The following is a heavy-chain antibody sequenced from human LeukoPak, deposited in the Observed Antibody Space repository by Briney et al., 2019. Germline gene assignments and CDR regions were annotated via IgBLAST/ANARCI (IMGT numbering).Heavy chain of an antibody. D-gene: IGHD6-19*01. CDR2: ISDSGGST. CDR3: AKEPSSGWYGNWFDP. CDR1: GFTFSNYA. V-gene: IGHV3-23*01. J-gene: IGHJ5*02. Sequence: GGSLRLSCAASGFTFSNYAMSWVRQAPGKGLEWVSIISDSGGSTYYADSVKGRFTISGDNSKNTLYLQMNSLRAEDTAVYYCAKEPSSGWYGNWFDPWGQGTLVTVSS.